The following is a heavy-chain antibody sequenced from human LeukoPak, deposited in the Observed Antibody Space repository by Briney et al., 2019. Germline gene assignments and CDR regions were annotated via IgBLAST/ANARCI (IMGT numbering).Heavy chain of an antibody. Sequence: ASVKVSCKASGYTFTSYDINWVRQATGQGLEWMGWMNPKSGFTGNAQKFQGRVTMTRNTAIMTAYMELSSLTSEDTAVYCCARTDGDLDYWGQGTLITVSS. V-gene: IGHV1-8*01. CDR2: MNPKSGFT. D-gene: IGHD4-17*01. J-gene: IGHJ4*02. CDR3: ARTDGDLDY. CDR1: GYTFTSYD.